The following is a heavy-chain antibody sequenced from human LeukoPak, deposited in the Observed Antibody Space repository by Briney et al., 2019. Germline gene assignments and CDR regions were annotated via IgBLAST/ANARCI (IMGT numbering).Heavy chain of an antibody. CDR1: GYTFTRYA. D-gene: IGHD6-19*01. J-gene: IGHJ6*02. V-gene: IGHV7-4-1*02. CDR3: ARPKAVADFYYYYYGMDV. CDR2: INTNTGNP. Sequence: ASVKVSCKASGYTFTRYAMNWVRQAPGQGLEWMGWINTNTGNPTYAQGFTGRFVFSFDTSVSTAYLQISSLKAEDTAVYYCARPKAVADFYYYYYGMDVWGQGTTVTVSS.